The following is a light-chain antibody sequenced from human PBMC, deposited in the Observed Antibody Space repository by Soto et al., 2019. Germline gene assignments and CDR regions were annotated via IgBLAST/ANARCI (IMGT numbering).Light chain of an antibody. CDR3: QHYNRWPYT. CDR2: GAS. Sequence: EIVMTQSPATLSVSPGERATLCCRASRSVSSNLAWYQQRPGQAPRLLIYGASTRATGIPARFSGSGSGTEFTLTISSLQSEDFAVYYCQHYNRWPYTFGQGTKLEIK. CDR1: RSVSSN. J-gene: IGKJ2*01. V-gene: IGKV3-15*01.